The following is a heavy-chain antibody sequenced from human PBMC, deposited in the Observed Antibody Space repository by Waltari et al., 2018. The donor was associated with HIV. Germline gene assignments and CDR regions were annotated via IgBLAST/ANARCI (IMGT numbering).Heavy chain of an antibody. D-gene: IGHD3-9*01. V-gene: IGHV4-38-2*01. CDR3: ARGNLVDCAFDI. Sequence: QVQLQESGPGLVKPSETLSLTCAVSGYSISSGYYWGWIRQTPGKGLEWIGSIYHSVTTFYNPALESRVTISVDTSTNQFSLKLSSVTAADTAVHYCARGNLVDCAFDIWGQGTMVTVSS. CDR1: GYSISSGYY. J-gene: IGHJ3*02. CDR2: IYHSVTT.